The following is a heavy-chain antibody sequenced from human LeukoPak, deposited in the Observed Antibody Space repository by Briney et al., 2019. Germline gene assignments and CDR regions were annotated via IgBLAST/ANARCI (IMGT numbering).Heavy chain of an antibody. Sequence: GGSLRLSCAASGFTFSSYAMSWVRQAPGKGLEWVSAISGSGGSTYYADSVKGRFTISRDNSKNTLYLQMNSLRAEDTAVYYCAKVKRDSSGWFPDYYYGMDVWGQGTTVTVSS. V-gene: IGHV3-23*01. CDR3: AKVKRDSSGWFPDYYYGMDV. J-gene: IGHJ6*02. D-gene: IGHD6-19*01. CDR1: GFTFSSYA. CDR2: ISGSGGST.